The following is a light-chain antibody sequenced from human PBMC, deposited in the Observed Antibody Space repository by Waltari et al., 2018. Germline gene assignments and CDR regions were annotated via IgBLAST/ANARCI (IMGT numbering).Light chain of an antibody. J-gene: IGLJ3*02. Sequence: SSDLPHDASLSVALGHTVRITSQSYSLGRYYASWYHQRPGQAPILVLYGPDNRPSGIPDRFSGSTSGKTASLTITGVQAEDEADYYCHSQETISSRLFGGGTRLTVL. CDR3: HSQETISSRL. CDR1: SLGRYY. CDR2: GPD. V-gene: IGLV3-19*01.